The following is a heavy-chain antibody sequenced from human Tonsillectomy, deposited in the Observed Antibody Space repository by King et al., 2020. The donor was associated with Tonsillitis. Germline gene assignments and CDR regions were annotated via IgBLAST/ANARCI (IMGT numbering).Heavy chain of an antibody. D-gene: IGHD3-10*01. CDR2: ISSYNGKT. J-gene: IGHJ4*02. CDR1: GYTFSSYG. V-gene: IGHV1-18*01. CDR3: ARDLYTIYYGSGSYTPCFDY. Sequence: QLVQSGAEVKKPGASVKVTCKASGYTFSSYGISWVRQAPGQGLEWMGWISSYNGKTKYAQKFQGRVTATTDTSTSTNYMEVRSLRSDDTAVYYCARDLYTIYYGSGSYTPCFDYWGRGTLVTVSS.